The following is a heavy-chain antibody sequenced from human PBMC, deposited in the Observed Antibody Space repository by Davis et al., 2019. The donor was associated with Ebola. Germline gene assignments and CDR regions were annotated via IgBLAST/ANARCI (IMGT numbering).Heavy chain of an antibody. V-gene: IGHV4-61*05. Sequence: SETLSLTCTVSGGSISSGGYYWGWIRQPPGKGLEWIGYIYYSGSTNYNPSLKSRVTMSVDTSKNQFSLKLSSVTAADTAVYYCARGKSGFLYFDYWGQGTPVTVSS. CDR1: GGSISSGGYY. D-gene: IGHD3-10*01. CDR2: IYYSGST. CDR3: ARGKSGFLYFDY. J-gene: IGHJ4*02.